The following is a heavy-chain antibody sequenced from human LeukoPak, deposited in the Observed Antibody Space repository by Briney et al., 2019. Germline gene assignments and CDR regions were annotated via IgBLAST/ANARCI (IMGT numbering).Heavy chain of an antibody. CDR3: ARDQSCGGDCYEAFDI. V-gene: IGHV4-39*07. J-gene: IGHJ3*02. CDR1: GGSISSGSYY. CDR2: IYYSGST. D-gene: IGHD2-21*02. Sequence: SETLSLTCTVSGGSISSGSYYWSWIRQPAGKGLEWIGSIYYSGSTYYNPSLKSRVTISVDTSKNQFSLKLSSVTAADTAVYYCARDQSCGGDCYEAFDIWGQGTMVTVSS.